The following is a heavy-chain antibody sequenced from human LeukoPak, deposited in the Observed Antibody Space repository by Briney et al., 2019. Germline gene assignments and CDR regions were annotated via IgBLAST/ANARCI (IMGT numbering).Heavy chain of an antibody. Sequence: ASVKVSCKASGGTFSSYAISWVRQAPGQGLEWMGGIIPIFGTANYAQKFQGRVTITADESTSTAYMELSSLRSEGTAVYYCAREQDYYDSSGRRAFEYWGQGTLVTVSS. D-gene: IGHD3-22*01. J-gene: IGHJ4*02. CDR2: IIPIFGTA. CDR3: AREQDYYDSSGRRAFEY. CDR1: GGTFSSYA. V-gene: IGHV1-69*13.